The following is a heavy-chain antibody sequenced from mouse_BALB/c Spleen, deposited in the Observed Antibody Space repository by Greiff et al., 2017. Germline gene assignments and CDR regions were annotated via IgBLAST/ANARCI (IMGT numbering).Heavy chain of an antibody. J-gene: IGHJ4*01. V-gene: IGHV1-31*01. D-gene: IGHD2-10*02. Sequence: VQLQQSGPELVKPGASVKISCKASGYSFTGYYMHWVKQSHVKSLEWIGRINPYNGATSYNQNFKDKASLTVDKSSITAYMELHSLTSEDSAVYYCARLYDYYAMDYWGQGTSVTVSS. CDR3: ARLYDYYAMDY. CDR2: INPYNGAT. CDR1: GYSFTGYY.